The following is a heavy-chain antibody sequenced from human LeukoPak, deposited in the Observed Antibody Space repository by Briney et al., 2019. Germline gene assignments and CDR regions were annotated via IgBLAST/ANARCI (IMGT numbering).Heavy chain of an antibody. Sequence: GASVKVSYKASGYTFTGYYMHWVRQAPGQGLEWMGWINPNSGGTNYAQKFQGRVTMTRDTSISTAYMELSRLRSDDTAVYYCARDLLPDYGDHIADYWGQGALVTVSS. J-gene: IGHJ4*02. D-gene: IGHD4-17*01. CDR1: GYTFTGYY. V-gene: IGHV1-2*02. CDR2: INPNSGGT. CDR3: ARDLLPDYGDHIADY.